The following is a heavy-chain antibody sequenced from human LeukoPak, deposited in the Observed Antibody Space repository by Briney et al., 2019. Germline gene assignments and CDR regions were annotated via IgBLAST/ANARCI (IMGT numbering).Heavy chain of an antibody. D-gene: IGHD4-17*01. V-gene: IGHV4-30-4*01. J-gene: IGHJ4*02. CDR3: ARTALDGDYYFDY. CDR2: IYYSGST. CDR1: GGSISSGDYY. Sequence: SQTLSLTCTVSGGSISSGDYYWSWIRQPPGKGLEWIGYIYYSGSTYYNPSLKSRVTISVDTSKNQFSLKPSSVTAADTAVYYCARTALDGDYYFDYWGQGTLVTVSS.